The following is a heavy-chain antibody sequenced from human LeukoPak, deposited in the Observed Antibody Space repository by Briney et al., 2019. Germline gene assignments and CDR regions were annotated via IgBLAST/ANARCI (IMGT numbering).Heavy chain of an antibody. D-gene: IGHD2-2*01. J-gene: IGHJ4*02. V-gene: IGHV3-30-3*01. CDR1: GFTISSYA. CDR2: ISYDGSNK. Sequence: GGSLRLSCAASGFTISSYAMHWVRQAPGKGLEWVAVISYDGSNKYYADSVKGRFTISRDNSKNTLYLQMNSLRAEDTAVYYCARGLPYCSSTSCYVLDYWGQGTLVTVSS. CDR3: ARGLPYCSSTSCYVLDY.